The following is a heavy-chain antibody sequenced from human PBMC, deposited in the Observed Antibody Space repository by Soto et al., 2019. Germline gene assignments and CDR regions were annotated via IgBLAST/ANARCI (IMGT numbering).Heavy chain of an antibody. CDR3: ARDKGGIAVAGTFDY. CDR1: GFTFSSYS. V-gene: IGHV3-21*01. CDR2: ISSSGSYI. Sequence: EVQLVESGGGLVKPGGSLRLSCAASGFTFSSYSMNWVRQAPGKGLEWVSSISSSGSYIYYADSVKGRFTISRDNAKNSLYLQMNSLRAEDTAVYYCARDKGGIAVAGTFDYWGQGTLVTVSS. D-gene: IGHD6-19*01. J-gene: IGHJ4*02.